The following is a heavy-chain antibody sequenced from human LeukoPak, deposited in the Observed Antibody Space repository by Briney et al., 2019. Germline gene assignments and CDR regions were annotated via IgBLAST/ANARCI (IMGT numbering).Heavy chain of an antibody. J-gene: IGHJ4*02. V-gene: IGHV3-48*03. CDR1: GFTFSSYE. Sequence: GGSLRLSCAASGFTFSSYEMNWVRQAPGKGLEWVSYISSSGSSIYYADSVKGRFTISRDNAKTSLYLQMNSLRAEDTAVYYCARERLTCGGDCYDCWGQGALVTVSS. CDR2: ISSSGSSI. CDR3: ARERLTCGGDCYDC. D-gene: IGHD2-21*01.